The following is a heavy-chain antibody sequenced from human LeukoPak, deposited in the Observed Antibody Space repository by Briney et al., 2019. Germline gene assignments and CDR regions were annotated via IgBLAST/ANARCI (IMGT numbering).Heavy chain of an antibody. J-gene: IGHJ5*02. D-gene: IGHD3-3*01. Sequence: SETLSLTCAAYGGSFSGYYWSWIRQPPGKGLEWIGEINHSGSTNYNPSLKSRVTISVDTSKNQFSLKLCSVTAADTAVYYCARASTYYDFWSGYYYGNWFDHWGQGTLVTVSS. CDR3: ARASTYYDFWSGYYYGNWFDH. V-gene: IGHV4-34*01. CDR2: INHSGST. CDR1: GGSFSGYY.